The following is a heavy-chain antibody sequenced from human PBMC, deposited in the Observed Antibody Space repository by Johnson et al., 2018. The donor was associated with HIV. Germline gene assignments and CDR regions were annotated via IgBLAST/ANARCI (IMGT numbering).Heavy chain of an antibody. CDR2: TRSDGTYK. J-gene: IGHJ3*02. Sequence: QLQLVESGGGLVKPGGSLRLSCAASEFTFSHYWMHWVRQGLGKGLDWVTFTRSDGTYKFYASSVRGRFTISRHISKNRLCLQMNSLRAEDTAVYYCAKAEQDSGSYEADAFDIWGQGTMVTVSS. CDR3: AKAEQDSGSYEADAFDI. CDR1: EFTFSHYW. V-gene: IGHV3-30*02. D-gene: IGHD1-26*01.